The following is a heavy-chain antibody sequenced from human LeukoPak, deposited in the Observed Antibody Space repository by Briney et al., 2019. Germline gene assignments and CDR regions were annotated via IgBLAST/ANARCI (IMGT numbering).Heavy chain of an antibody. CDR1: GFTFSSHW. V-gene: IGHV3-7*01. D-gene: IGHD3-22*01. J-gene: IGHJ4*02. CDR3: ARSPYYDSSGHLDY. CDR2: IKQDGSEK. Sequence: GGSLRLSCAASGFTFSSHWMSWVRQAPGKGLEWVANIKQDGSEKYYVDSVKGRFTISRENAKNSLYLQMNSLRAEDTAVYYCARSPYYDSSGHLDYWGQGTLVTVSS.